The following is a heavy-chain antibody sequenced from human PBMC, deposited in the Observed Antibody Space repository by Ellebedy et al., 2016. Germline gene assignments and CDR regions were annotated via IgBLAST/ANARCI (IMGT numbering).Heavy chain of an antibody. CDR1: GGSISGYF. CDR3: ARMGHGTYWNPFDY. CDR2: IYSGGST. Sequence: SETLSLTXTVSGGSISGYFWTWIRQPPGKNMEWIGYIYSGGSTDYSPSFKSRVTISVDTSKNQFSLKLRSVTAADTAVYHCARMGHGTYWNPFDYWGQGTLVTVSS. J-gene: IGHJ4*02. V-gene: IGHV4-59*01. D-gene: IGHD1-1*01.